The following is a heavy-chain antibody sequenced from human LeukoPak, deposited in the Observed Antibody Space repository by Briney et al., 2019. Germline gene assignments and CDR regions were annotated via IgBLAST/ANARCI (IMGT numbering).Heavy chain of an antibody. Sequence: SQTLSLTCTVSGGSISSGSYYWSWIRQPAGKGLEWIGRIYTSGSTNYNPSLKSRVTISVDTSKNQFSLKLSSVTAADTAVYYCARASRQWLPYFDYWGQGTLVTVSS. CDR2: IYTSGST. D-gene: IGHD6-19*01. CDR1: GGSISSGSYY. J-gene: IGHJ4*02. CDR3: ARASRQWLPYFDY. V-gene: IGHV4-61*02.